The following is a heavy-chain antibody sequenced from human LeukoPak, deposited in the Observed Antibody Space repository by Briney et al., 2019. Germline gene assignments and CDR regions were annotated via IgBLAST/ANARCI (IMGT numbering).Heavy chain of an antibody. CDR2: INPTGTTT. Sequence: ASVKVSCKASGYTFINHWMHWVRQAPGQGLEWVGLINPTGTTTLYAQKFQGRITLTRDMSATTDYMELSSPTSEDTAVYYCARVGSSWYKDAFDIWGQGTMVTVSS. D-gene: IGHD6-13*01. CDR3: ARVGSSWYKDAFDI. CDR1: GYTFINHW. V-gene: IGHV1-46*01. J-gene: IGHJ3*02.